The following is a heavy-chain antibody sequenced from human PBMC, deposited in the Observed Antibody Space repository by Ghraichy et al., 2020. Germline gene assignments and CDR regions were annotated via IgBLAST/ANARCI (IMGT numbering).Heavy chain of an antibody. CDR3: ARGDDYGDYLGYGMDV. V-gene: IGHV4-59*01. CDR1: GGSISSYY. Sequence: SETLSLTCTVSGGSISSYYWSWIRQPPGKGLEWIGYIYYSGSTNYNPSLKSRVTISVDTSKNQFSLKLSSVTAADTAVYYCARGDDYGDYLGYGMDVWGQGTTVTVSS. D-gene: IGHD4-17*01. J-gene: IGHJ6*02. CDR2: IYYSGST.